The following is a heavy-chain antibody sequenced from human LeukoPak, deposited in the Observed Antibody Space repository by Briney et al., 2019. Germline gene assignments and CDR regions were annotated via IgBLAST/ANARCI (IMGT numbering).Heavy chain of an antibody. CDR2: INWNGGST. D-gene: IGHD6-6*01. V-gene: IGHV3-20*04. J-gene: IGHJ4*02. CDR3: ARDTYSSSWGDYFDY. CDR1: GFTFDDYG. Sequence: GGSLRLSCAASGFTFDDYGMSWVRQAPGKGLEWVSGINWNGGSTGYADSVKGRFTISRDNAKNSLYPQMNSLRAEDTALYYCARDTYSSSWGDYFDYWGQGTLVTVSS.